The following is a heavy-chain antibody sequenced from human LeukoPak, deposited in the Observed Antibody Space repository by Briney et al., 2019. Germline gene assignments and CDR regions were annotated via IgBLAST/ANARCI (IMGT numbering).Heavy chain of an antibody. Sequence: PSETLSLTCSVSGGSIISSSYYWAWIRQPPGKGLEWIGSLYFSGITYYNPSLKSRVTISVDTSKNQFSLKLSSVTAADTAVHYCARHIGGRYYYYYMDVWGKGTTVTISS. V-gene: IGHV4-39*01. CDR2: LYFSGIT. CDR3: ARHIGGRYYYYYMDV. J-gene: IGHJ6*03. D-gene: IGHD3-16*02. CDR1: GGSIISSSYY.